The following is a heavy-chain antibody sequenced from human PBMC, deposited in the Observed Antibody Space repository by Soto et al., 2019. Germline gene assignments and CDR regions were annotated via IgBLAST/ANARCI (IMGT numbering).Heavy chain of an antibody. D-gene: IGHD5-12*01. J-gene: IGHJ4*02. CDR2: IIPIFGTA. CDR1: GGTFSSYA. V-gene: IGHV1-69*13. CDR3: ARARGYDPSLPLDY. Sequence: GASVKVSCKASGGTFSSYAISWVRQAPGQGLEWMGGIIPIFGTANYAQKFQGRVTITADESTSTAYMELSSLRVEDTAVYYCARARGYDPSLPLDYWGQGTLVTVSS.